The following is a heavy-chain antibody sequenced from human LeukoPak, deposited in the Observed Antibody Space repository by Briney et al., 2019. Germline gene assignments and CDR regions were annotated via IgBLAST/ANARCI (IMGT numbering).Heavy chain of an antibody. CDR1: GFTFSNYW. CDR3: ARVQGSSGPGIFEY. CDR2: IKQDGSEK. Sequence: GGSLRLSCAASGFTFSNYWMSWVRQAPGKGLEWVANIKQDGSEKFYVDSVKGRLTISRDNTKNSLYLQMNSLRVEDTAVYYCARVQGSSGPGIFEYWGQGTLVTVSS. V-gene: IGHV3-7*01. J-gene: IGHJ4*02. D-gene: IGHD6-19*01.